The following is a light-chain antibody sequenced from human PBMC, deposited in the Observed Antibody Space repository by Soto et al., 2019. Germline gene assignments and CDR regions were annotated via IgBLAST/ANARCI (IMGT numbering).Light chain of an antibody. Sequence: EIVLTQSPGPLALSLGDGATLSCRASETVNSNYLAWYHQKPGQPPRLLIYGVSNRAPGVPDRFSGGGSGTEFTLTIVRLEPDDFGTYYCQQYIDSPRTFGQGTRVDVK. CDR3: QQYIDSPRT. J-gene: IGKJ1*01. CDR1: ETVNSNY. CDR2: GVS. V-gene: IGKV3-20*01.